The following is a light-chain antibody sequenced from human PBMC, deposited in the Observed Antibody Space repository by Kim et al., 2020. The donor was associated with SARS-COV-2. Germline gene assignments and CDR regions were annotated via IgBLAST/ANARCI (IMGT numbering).Light chain of an antibody. V-gene: IGLV10-54*02. CDR3: SALDSSLSAYV. J-gene: IGLJ1*01. CDR1: SNIVGNQG. Sequence: QTATLPCTGNSNIVGNQGAAWLQQHQGHPPKLLSYRNNNRPSGISERFSASRSGNTASLTITGLQPEDEADYYCSALDSSLSAYVFGTGTKVTVL. CDR2: RNN.